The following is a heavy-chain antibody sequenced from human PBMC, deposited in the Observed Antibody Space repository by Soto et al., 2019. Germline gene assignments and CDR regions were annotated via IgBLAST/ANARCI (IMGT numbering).Heavy chain of an antibody. CDR1: GYTFTSYG. Sequence: GASVKVSCKASGYTFTSYGISWVRQAPGQGLEWMGWISAYNGNTNYAQKLQGRVTMTTDTSTSTAYMELRSLRSDDTAVYYCARDQFILTGYFYYYGMDVWGQGTTVTVSS. D-gene: IGHD3-9*01. J-gene: IGHJ6*02. CDR3: ARDQFILTGYFYYYGMDV. V-gene: IGHV1-18*01. CDR2: ISAYNGNT.